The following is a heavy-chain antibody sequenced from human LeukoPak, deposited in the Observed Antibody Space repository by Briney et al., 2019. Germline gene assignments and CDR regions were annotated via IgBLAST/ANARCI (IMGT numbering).Heavy chain of an antibody. J-gene: IGHJ4*02. CDR1: GFTFSSYG. CDR3: AKDAVWFGELSV. Sequence: GRSLRLSCAASGFTFSSYGMHWVRQAPGKGLEWVAVISYDGSNKYYADSVKGRFTIARDNSKNTLYLQMNSLRAEDTAVYYCAKDAVWFGELSVWGQGTLVTVSS. CDR2: ISYDGSNK. D-gene: IGHD3-10*01. V-gene: IGHV3-30*18.